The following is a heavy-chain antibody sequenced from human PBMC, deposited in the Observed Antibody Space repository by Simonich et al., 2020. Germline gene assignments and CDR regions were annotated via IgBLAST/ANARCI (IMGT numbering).Heavy chain of an antibody. V-gene: IGHV3-21*01. CDR3: AREQARGGAFDI. D-gene: IGHD3-16*01. CDR2: LNSSNSYI. CDR1: GFTFSSYS. J-gene: IGHJ3*02. Sequence: EVQLVESGGGLVKPGGSLRLSWAASGFTFSSYSMNWVRQAPGKGLGWGSSLNSSNSYIYYADSVKGRFTISRDNAKNSLYLQMNSLRAEDTAVYYCAREQARGGAFDIWGQGTMVTVSS.